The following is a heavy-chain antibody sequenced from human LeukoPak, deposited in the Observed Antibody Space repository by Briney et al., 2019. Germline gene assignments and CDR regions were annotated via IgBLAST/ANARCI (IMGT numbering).Heavy chain of an antibody. V-gene: IGHV3-23*01. Sequence: PGGSLRLSCAASGFTFSSYAMTWVRRAPGKGLEWVSTINTRSDKRYYADSVKGRFTISRDNSKNTLYLQMNSLRVEDTAVFYCAKDSVKWLRFNYYYYGLDVWGQGTTVTVS. CDR3: AKDSVKWLRFNYYYYGLDV. D-gene: IGHD5-12*01. CDR1: GFTFSSYA. J-gene: IGHJ6*02. CDR2: INTRSDKR.